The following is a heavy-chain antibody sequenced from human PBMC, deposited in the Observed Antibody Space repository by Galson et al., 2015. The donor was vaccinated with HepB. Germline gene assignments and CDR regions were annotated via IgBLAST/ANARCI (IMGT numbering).Heavy chain of an antibody. CDR3: AKYRSFVDRTFDY. CDR1: GFAVSTHW. Sequence: SLRLSCAASGFAVSTHWMNWVRQAPGKGLEWVAVISYDGNYKYYGESVKGRFTILRDNSKNTVYLQMNSLRAEDTAVYYCAKYRSFVDRTFDYWGQGTLVTVSS. D-gene: IGHD6-19*01. CDR2: ISYDGNYK. V-gene: IGHV3-30*18. J-gene: IGHJ4*02.